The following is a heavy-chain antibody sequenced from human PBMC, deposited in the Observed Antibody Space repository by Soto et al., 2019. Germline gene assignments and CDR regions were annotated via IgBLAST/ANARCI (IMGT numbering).Heavy chain of an antibody. CDR2: VIPIFGTP. V-gene: IGHV1-69*01. CDR1: GGTFSTYA. CDR3: ARSQGGSSSLDIYYYYYYGMDV. Sequence: QVQLVQSGAEVKKPGSSVKVSCKAPGGTFSTYAISWVRQAPGQGLEWMGGVIPIFGTPKYAQQFQGRVTITADESTSTGYMELRSLRSEDTDVYYCARSQGGSSSLDIYYYYYYGMDVWGQGTTVTVSS. D-gene: IGHD2-15*01. J-gene: IGHJ6*02.